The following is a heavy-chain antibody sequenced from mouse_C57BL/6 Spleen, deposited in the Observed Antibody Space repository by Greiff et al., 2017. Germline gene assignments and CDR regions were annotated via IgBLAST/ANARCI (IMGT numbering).Heavy chain of an antibody. CDR1: GYTFTSYW. V-gene: IGHV1-69*01. J-gene: IGHJ4*01. D-gene: IGHD1-1*01. CDR3: ARGSSYAMDY. Sequence: QVQLKQPGAELVMPGASVKLSCKASGYTFTSYWMPWVKQRPGQGLEWIGEIDPSDSYTNYNQKFKGKSTFTVDKSSSTAYMQLSRLTSEDSAVYYCARGSSYAMDYWGQGTSVTVSS. CDR2: IDPSDSYT.